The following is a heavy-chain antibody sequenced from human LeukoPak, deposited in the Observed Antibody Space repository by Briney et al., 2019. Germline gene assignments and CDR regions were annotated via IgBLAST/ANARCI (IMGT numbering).Heavy chain of an antibody. CDR1: GGSVSSGSYY. CDR2: IYYSGST. V-gene: IGHV4-61*01. CDR3: ARDLATGWFDP. D-gene: IGHD6-25*01. Sequence: SETLSLTCTVSGGSVSSGSYYWSWVRQPPGKGLEWIGYIYYSGSTNYNPSLKSRVTISVDTSKNQFSLKLSSVTAADTAVYYCARDLATGWFDPWGQGTLVTVSS. J-gene: IGHJ5*02.